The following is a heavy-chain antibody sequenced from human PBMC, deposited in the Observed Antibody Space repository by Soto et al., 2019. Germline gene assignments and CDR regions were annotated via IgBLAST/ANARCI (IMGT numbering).Heavy chain of an antibody. CDR1: GFTFSSYA. J-gene: IGHJ6*02. V-gene: IGHV3-30-3*01. CDR2: ISYDGSNK. D-gene: IGHD6-13*01. CDR3: ARDHWSSSWYARYYYNGMDV. Sequence: QVQLVESGGGVVQPGRSLRLSCAASGFTFSSYAMHWVRQAPGKGLEWVAVISYDGSNKYDADSVKGRFTISRDNSTNTLYLQINSLRAEDTAVYYWARDHWSSSWYARYYYNGMDVWGQGTTVTVSS.